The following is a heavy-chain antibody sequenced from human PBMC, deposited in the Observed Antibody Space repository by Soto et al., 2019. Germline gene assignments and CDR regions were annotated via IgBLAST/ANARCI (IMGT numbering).Heavy chain of an antibody. CDR3: AADTGDIEVVPATT. CDR2: ISSTTNYI. D-gene: IGHD2-15*01. Sequence: PGGSLRLSCAASGFTFTRYSMNWVRQAPGKGLEWVSSISSTTNYIYYGDSMKGRFTVSRDNAKNSLYLEMNSLRAEDTAVYYCAADTGDIEVVPATTWGQGTLVTVSS. V-gene: IGHV3-21*06. CDR1: GFTFTRYS. J-gene: IGHJ4*02.